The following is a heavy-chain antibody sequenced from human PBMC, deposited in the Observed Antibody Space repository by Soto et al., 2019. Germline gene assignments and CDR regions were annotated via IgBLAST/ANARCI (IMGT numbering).Heavy chain of an antibody. CDR1: GGSLGSYY. J-gene: IGHJ6*02. CDR2: VFYTGRA. CDR3: ARFGYCTNGVCLPQYGMDV. D-gene: IGHD2-8*01. Sequence: SETLSLTCTVSGGSLGSYYWSWIRQPPGKGLEWIGYVFYTGRANYNASLKSRVSISLDTSNYQFSLKLSSVTAADTAMYYCARFGYCTNGVCLPQYGMDVWGQGTTVTVSS. V-gene: IGHV4-59*01.